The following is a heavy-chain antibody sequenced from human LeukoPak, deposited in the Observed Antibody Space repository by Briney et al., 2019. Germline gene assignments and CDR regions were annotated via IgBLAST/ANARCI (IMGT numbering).Heavy chain of an antibody. CDR3: ARGTRARCSGGSCYLANWFDP. D-gene: IGHD2-15*01. CDR1: GYTFTGYY. Sequence: ASVKVSCKASGYTFTGYYMHWVRQAPGQGLEWMGWINPNSGGTNYAQKFQGRVTMTRDTSISTAYMELSRLRSDGTAVYYCARGTRARCSGGSCYLANWFDPWGQGTLVTVSS. CDR2: INPNSGGT. V-gene: IGHV1-2*02. J-gene: IGHJ5*02.